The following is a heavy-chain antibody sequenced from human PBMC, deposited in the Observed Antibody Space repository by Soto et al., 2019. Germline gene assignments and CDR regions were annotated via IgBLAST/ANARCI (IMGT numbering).Heavy chain of an antibody. J-gene: IGHJ6*02. D-gene: IGHD3-3*01. CDR1: GFTFSSYA. Sequence: PGGLLRLSCGASGFTFSSYAMSWVRQAPGKGLEWVSALSGSGGSTYYADSVRGRFTISRDNSKNTLYLQMNSLRAEDTAVYYCAKDHDYDFWSGYIDYYGMYVWGQGTTVTVSS. V-gene: IGHV3-23*01. CDR2: LSGSGGST. CDR3: AKDHDYDFWSGYIDYYGMYV.